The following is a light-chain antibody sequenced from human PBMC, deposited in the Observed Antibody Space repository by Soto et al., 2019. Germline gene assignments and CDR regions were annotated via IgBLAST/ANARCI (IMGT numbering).Light chain of an antibody. J-gene: IGKJ2*01. V-gene: IGKV3-20*01. CDR2: AAS. CDR1: QSISSSY. Sequence: EIVLTQSPATLSLSPGERATLSCRASQSISSSYLAWYQQKPGQAPSLLIYAASSRATGIPDRFSGSGSGTDFTLTISRLEPEDFAVYYWEQYGSSSYFFGQGTQLEMK. CDR3: EQYGSSSYF.